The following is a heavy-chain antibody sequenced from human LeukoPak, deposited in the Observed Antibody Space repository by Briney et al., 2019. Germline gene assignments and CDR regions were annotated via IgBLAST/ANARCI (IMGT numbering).Heavy chain of an antibody. CDR2: IKQDGSEK. D-gene: IGHD3-22*01. V-gene: IGHV3-7*01. J-gene: IGHJ4*02. Sequence: GGSLRLSCAASGFTFSSYWMSWVRQAPGKGLEWVANIKQDGSEKYYVDSVKGRFTISRDNAKNSLYLRMNSLRAEDTAVYYCARDHGYYYDSSRFLGDYWGQGTLVTVSS. CDR3: ARDHGYYYDSSRFLGDY. CDR1: GFTFSSYW.